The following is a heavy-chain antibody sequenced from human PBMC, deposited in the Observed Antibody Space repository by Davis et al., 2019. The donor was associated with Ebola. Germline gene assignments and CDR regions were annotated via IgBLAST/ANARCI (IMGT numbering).Heavy chain of an antibody. CDR1: GFTFSDYY. J-gene: IGHJ1*01. V-gene: IGHV3-11*01. D-gene: IGHD5-24*01. CDR2: ISGSGTTV. CDR3: AKTVGWLQESGEEYFQN. Sequence: PGGSLRLSCAASGFTFSDYYMSWIRHTPGQGLEWVSFISGSGTTVSYADSVRGRFTISRDNAKNTLYLQMHSLRAEDTALYYCAKTVGWLQESGEEYFQNWGQGTLVTVSS.